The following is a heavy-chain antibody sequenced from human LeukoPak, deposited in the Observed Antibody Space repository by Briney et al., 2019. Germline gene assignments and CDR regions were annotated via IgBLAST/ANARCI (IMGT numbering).Heavy chain of an antibody. V-gene: IGHV3-48*01. CDR2: ISSSSSII. Sequence: GGSLRLSCAASGFTFSSYTVNWVSQAPGKGLEWVSYISSSSSIIYYADSVKGRFTIYRDNSKNTLYLQMNSLRAEDTAVYYCAKDGSYYFDYWGQGTLVTVSS. J-gene: IGHJ4*02. CDR1: GFTFSSYT. CDR3: AKDGSYYFDY.